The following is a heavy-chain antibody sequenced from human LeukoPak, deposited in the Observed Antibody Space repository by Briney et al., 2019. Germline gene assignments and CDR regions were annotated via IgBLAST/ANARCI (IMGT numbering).Heavy chain of an antibody. D-gene: IGHD2-15*01. Sequence: SETLSLTCTVSGGSISSYYWSWIRQPPGKGLEWIGYIYHSGSTNYNPSLKSRVTISVDTSKNQFSLKLSSVTAADTAVYYCARTPVVVGYFDYWGQGTLVTVSS. J-gene: IGHJ4*02. CDR3: ARTPVVVGYFDY. CDR2: IYHSGST. V-gene: IGHV4-59*01. CDR1: GGSISSYY.